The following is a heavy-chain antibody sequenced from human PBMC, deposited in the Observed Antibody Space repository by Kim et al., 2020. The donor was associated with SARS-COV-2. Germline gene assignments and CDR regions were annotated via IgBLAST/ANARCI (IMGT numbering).Heavy chain of an antibody. CDR2: IYTSGST. CDR1: GGSISSGSYY. J-gene: IGHJ5*02. V-gene: IGHV4-61*02. Sequence: SETLSLTCTVSGGSISSGSYYWSWIRQPAGKGLEWFGRIYTSGSTNSNPSLKSRVTISVDTSKNQFTLKLSSVTAADTAVYYCARGVQRNVGWNYVGGGFDPWGQGTLVTVSS. CDR3: ARGVQRNVGWNYVGGGFDP. D-gene: IGHD1-7*01.